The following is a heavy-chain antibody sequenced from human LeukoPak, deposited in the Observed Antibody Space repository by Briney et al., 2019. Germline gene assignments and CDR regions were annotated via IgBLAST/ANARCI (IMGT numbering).Heavy chain of an antibody. V-gene: IGHV4-59*01. J-gene: IGHJ4*02. Sequence: SETLSLTCTVSGGSISSYYWSWIRQPPGKGLEWIGYIYYRGSTHYNPSLKSRVTISVDTYKNQFSLKLSSVTAADTAVYYCARDSGAGLPFDYWGQGTLVTVSS. D-gene: IGHD6-19*01. CDR3: ARDSGAGLPFDY. CDR1: GGSISSYY. CDR2: IYYRGST.